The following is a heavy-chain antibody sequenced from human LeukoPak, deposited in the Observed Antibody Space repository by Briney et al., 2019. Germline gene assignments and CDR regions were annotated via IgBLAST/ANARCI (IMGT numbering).Heavy chain of an antibody. V-gene: IGHV3-21*01. D-gene: IGHD3-3*01. J-gene: IGHJ4*02. CDR3: AKETRGDFWSGYYPPPGY. Sequence: KTGGSLRLSCAASGFTFGSYSMNWVRQAPGKGLEWVSSISSSSSYIYYADSVKGRFTISRDNAKNSLYPQMNSLRAEDTAVYYCAKETRGDFWSGYYPPPGYWGQGTLVTVSS. CDR2: ISSSSSYI. CDR1: GFTFGSYS.